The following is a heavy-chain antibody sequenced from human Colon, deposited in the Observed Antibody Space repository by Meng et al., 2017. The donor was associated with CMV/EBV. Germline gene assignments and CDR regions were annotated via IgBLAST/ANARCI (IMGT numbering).Heavy chain of an antibody. CDR3: ATSKDSPGND. Sequence: GESLKISCAASGFIYSNYWMSWVRQAPGKGLEWVANMNGGATAKFYVGSVRGRFTISRDHAMNALYLQMNSLTVEDTAIYYCATSKDSPGNDWGQGTLVTVSS. CDR1: GFIYSNYW. J-gene: IGHJ4*02. V-gene: IGHV3-7*01. D-gene: IGHD2/OR15-2a*01. CDR2: MNGGATAK.